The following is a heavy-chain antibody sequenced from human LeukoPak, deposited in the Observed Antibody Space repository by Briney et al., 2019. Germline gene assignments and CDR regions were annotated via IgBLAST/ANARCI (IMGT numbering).Heavy chain of an antibody. D-gene: IGHD3-22*01. CDR3: VKDLVGYDSSNYRDC. CDR2: INPSGGST. Sequence: ASVKVSCKASGYTFTSYYMHWVRQAPGQGLEWMGIINPSGGSTSYAQKFQGRVTMTRDMSTSTVYMELSSLRSEDTAVYYCVKDLVGYDSSNYRDCWGQGTLVTVSS. J-gene: IGHJ4*02. V-gene: IGHV1-46*01. CDR1: GYTFTSYY.